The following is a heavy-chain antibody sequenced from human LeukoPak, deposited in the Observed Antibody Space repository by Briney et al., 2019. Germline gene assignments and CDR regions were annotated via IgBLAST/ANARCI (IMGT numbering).Heavy chain of an antibody. CDR2: MNPNSGNT. CDR3: ARVFTMIVVALGY. D-gene: IGHD3-22*01. Sequence: ASVKVSCKASGYTFTSYDINWVRQATGQGLEWMGWMNPNSGNTGYAQKFQGRVTITRNTSISTVYMELSSLRSEDTAVYYCARVFTMIVVALGYWGQGTLVTVSS. CDR1: GYTFTSYD. V-gene: IGHV1-8*03. J-gene: IGHJ4*02.